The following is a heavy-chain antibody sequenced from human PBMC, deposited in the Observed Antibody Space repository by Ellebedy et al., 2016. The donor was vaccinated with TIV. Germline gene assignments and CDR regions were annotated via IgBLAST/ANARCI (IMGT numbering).Heavy chain of an antibody. J-gene: IGHJ3*02. Sequence: ASVKVSCKASGYTFTSYGISWVRQAPGQGLEWMGWISDYNGNTNYAQRLQGRVTMTTDTSTSTAYMELRSLRSEDTAVYYCTTGIYEDGGVVITRFDAFDIWGQGTMVTVSS. CDR1: GYTFTSYG. CDR2: ISDYNGNT. V-gene: IGHV1-18*01. D-gene: IGHD3-3*01. CDR3: TTGIYEDGGVVITRFDAFDI.